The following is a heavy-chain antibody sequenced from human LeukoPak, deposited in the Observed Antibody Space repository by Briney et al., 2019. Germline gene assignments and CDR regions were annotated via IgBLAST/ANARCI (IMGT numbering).Heavy chain of an antibody. J-gene: IGHJ4*02. CDR1: GGSISSGSYY. V-gene: IGHV4-61*02. CDR2: IYTSGST. Sequence: SETLSLTCTVSGGSISSGSYYWSWIRQPAGKGLEWIGRIYTSGSTNYNPSLKSRVTISVDTFKNQFSLKLSSVTAADTAVYYCATENPYDYGDYGWGQGTLVTVSS. D-gene: IGHD4-17*01. CDR3: ATENPYDYGDYG.